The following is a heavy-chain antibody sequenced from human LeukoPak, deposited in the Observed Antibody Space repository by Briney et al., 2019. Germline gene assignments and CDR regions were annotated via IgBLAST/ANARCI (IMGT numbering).Heavy chain of an antibody. CDR1: GGSISSYY. J-gene: IGHJ4*02. V-gene: IGHV4-4*07. CDR2: IYTSGST. Sequence: SETLSPTCTVSGGSISSYYWSWIRQPAGKGLEWIGRIYTSGSTNFNPSLKSRVTMSVDTSKNQFSLKLSSVTAADTAVYYCARDSYCSTTSCHLDYWGQGILVTVSS. D-gene: IGHD2-2*01. CDR3: ARDSYCSTTSCHLDY.